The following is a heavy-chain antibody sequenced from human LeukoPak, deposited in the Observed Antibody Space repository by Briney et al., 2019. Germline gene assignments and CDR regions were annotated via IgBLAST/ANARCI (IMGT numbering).Heavy chain of an antibody. CDR2: ISGSGGST. CDR1: GFTFSSYA. Sequence: GGSLRLSCAASGFTFSSYAMIWVRQAPGKGLEWVSAISGSGGSTYYADTVKGRFTISRDNSKNTLYLQMNSLRAEDTAVYYCAKDRLPSVDYDYVWGSYRPNWFDSWGQGTLVTVSS. V-gene: IGHV3-23*01. D-gene: IGHD3-16*02. CDR3: AKDRLPSVDYDYVWGSYRPNWFDS. J-gene: IGHJ5*01.